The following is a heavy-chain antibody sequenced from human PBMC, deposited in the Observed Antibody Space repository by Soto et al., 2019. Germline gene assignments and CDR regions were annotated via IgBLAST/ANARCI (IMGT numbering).Heavy chain of an antibody. CDR2: IIPIFGTA. V-gene: IGHV1-69*13. J-gene: IGHJ3*02. CDR1: GGTFSSYA. CDR3: ARDGAHYDILTGYYSRGAFDI. D-gene: IGHD3-9*01. Sequence: ASVKVSCKASGGTFSSYAISWVRQAPGQGLEWMGGIIPIFGTANYAQKFQGRVTITADESTSTAYMELSSLRSEDTAVYYCARDGAHYDILTGYYSRGAFDIWG.